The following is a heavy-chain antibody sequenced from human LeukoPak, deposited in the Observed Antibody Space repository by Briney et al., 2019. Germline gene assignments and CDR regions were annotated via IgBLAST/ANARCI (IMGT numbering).Heavy chain of an antibody. Sequence: SETLSLTCAVYGGSFSGYYWSWIRQPPGKGLEWIGEINHSGSTNYNPSPKSRVTISVDTSKNQFSLKLSSVTAADTAVYYCARGAPRSGWYRRGSDYWGQGTLVTVSS. D-gene: IGHD6-19*01. CDR2: INHSGST. V-gene: IGHV4-34*01. J-gene: IGHJ4*02. CDR3: ARGAPRSGWYRRGSDY. CDR1: GGSFSGYY.